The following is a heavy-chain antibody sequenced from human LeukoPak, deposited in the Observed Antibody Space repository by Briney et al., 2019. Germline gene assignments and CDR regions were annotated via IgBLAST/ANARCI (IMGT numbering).Heavy chain of an antibody. J-gene: IGHJ4*02. CDR3: ARIHSSGRNGYFDY. D-gene: IGHD6-19*01. CDR1: GFSLSTSGMC. V-gene: IGHV2-70*11. CDR2: IDWGDDK. Sequence: SGPALVKPTQTLTLTCTFSGFSLSTSGMCVSWIRQPPGKALEWLARIDWGDDKYYSTSLKTRLTISKDTSKNQVVLTMTNMDPVDTATYYCARIHSSGRNGYFDYWGQGTLVTVSS.